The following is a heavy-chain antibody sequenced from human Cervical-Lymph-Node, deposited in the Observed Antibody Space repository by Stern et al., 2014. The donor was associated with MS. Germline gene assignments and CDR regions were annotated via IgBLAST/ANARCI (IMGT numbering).Heavy chain of an antibody. D-gene: IGHD6-19*01. J-gene: IGHJ5*01. V-gene: IGHV3-7*01. CDR1: GSTFSTSW. Sequence: VQLVESGGGLVQPGGSQRLSCVASGSTFSTSWMSWVRQAPGKGLEWVAHIKRDGSETYYLDSVKGRFTISRDNAKSSLYLEMNSLRAEDTAVYYCTRFLQSGWSDLFDSWGRGTLVTVSS. CDR2: IKRDGSET. CDR3: TRFLQSGWSDLFDS.